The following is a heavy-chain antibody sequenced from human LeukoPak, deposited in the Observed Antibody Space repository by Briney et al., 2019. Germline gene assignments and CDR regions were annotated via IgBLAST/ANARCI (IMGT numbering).Heavy chain of an antibody. J-gene: IGHJ2*01. CDR3: AKDLRGPAAGTWYFDL. CDR2: ITASGDRT. CDR1: KFSLTTFS. Sequence: GGSLRLSCAASKFSLTTFSMGWVRQAPGKRLEWVSGITASGDRTHYSDSVKGRFTISRDNSKSTLYLQMNSLRADDSATYFCAKDLRGPAAGTWYFDLWGRGTLVTVSS. V-gene: IGHV3-23*01. D-gene: IGHD6-13*01.